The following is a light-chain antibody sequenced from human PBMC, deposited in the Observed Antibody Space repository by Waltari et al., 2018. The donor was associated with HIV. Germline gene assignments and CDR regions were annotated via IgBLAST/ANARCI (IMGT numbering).Light chain of an antibody. CDR2: DVD. CDR1: SSDLGSYNY. J-gene: IGLJ1*01. CDR3: GSYTSSSTYV. Sequence: QSALTQPTSVSGSPGQSITISCSGTSSDLGSYNYVSWYQHHPGQAPKLMIYDVDTRLPGVSSRFAGSKSGNTASLTISGLRAEDEADYYCGSYTSSSTYVFGTGTEVTVL. V-gene: IGLV2-14*03.